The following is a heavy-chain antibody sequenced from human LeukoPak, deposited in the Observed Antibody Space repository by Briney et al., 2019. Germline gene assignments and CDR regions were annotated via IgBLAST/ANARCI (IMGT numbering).Heavy chain of an antibody. CDR1: GFTVSSSY. CDR2: IHSGGNT. D-gene: IGHD3-9*01. Sequence: PGGSLRLSCAASGFTVSSSYMSWVRQSPGKGLEWVSVIHSGGNTYYADSVKGRFTISRDNFKNTLYLQMDSLRAEDTAVYYCARGDYDILTGYYFDYWGQGTLVTVSS. J-gene: IGHJ4*02. CDR3: ARGDYDILTGYYFDY. V-gene: IGHV3-53*01.